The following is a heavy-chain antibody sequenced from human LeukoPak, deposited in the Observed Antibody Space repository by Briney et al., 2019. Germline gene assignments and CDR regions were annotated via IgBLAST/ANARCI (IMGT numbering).Heavy chain of an antibody. J-gene: IGHJ4*02. D-gene: IGHD6-19*01. V-gene: IGHV4-39*01. CDR2: ISNSGST. CDR1: SGSISSSTDS. Sequence: PSETLSLTCTVSSGSISSSTDSWGWSRQPPGKGLEWIVSISNSGSTYYNPSLMSRVTISVDTSKNQFSLKLSSVTAADTAVYYCSNTNRGWYGVGDYWGQGVLVTVSS. CDR3: SNTNRGWYGVGDY.